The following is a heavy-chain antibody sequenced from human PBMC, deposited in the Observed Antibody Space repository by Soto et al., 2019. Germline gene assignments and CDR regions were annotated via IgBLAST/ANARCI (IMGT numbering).Heavy chain of an antibody. J-gene: IGHJ6*02. Sequence: QVHLVQSGAEVKKPGDSVNVSCKTSGYTFTRNGISWVRQAPGQGLEWMGWISPNSGNIKYAQKLQGRVIMTTDTSTSTAYMELRSLRFDDTAVYYCVKDRDSNSWPSRDVWGPGTTVTVSS. CDR3: VKDRDSNSWPSRDV. CDR1: GYTFTRNG. D-gene: IGHD3-22*01. V-gene: IGHV1-18*01. CDR2: ISPNSGNI.